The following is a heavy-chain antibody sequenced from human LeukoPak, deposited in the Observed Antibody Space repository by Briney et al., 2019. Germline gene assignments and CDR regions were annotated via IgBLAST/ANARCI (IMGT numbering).Heavy chain of an antibody. Sequence: SETLSLTCTVSGGSISSYYWSWIRQPPGKGLEWIGYIYYSGSTNYNPSLKSRVTISVDTSKNQFSLKLSSVTAADTAVYYCARHSFYWYFDLRGRGTLVTVSS. CDR3: ARHSFYWYFDL. CDR1: GGSISSYY. D-gene: IGHD2-2*01. J-gene: IGHJ2*01. V-gene: IGHV4-59*08. CDR2: IYYSGST.